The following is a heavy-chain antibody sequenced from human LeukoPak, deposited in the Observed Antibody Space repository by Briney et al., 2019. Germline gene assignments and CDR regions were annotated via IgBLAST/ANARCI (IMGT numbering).Heavy chain of an antibody. J-gene: IGHJ3*02. CDR1: GGTFSSYA. CDR3: ARRALNYDAFDI. V-gene: IGHV1-69*04. CDR2: IIPILGIA. D-gene: IGHD1-7*01. Sequence: SVKVSCKASGGTFSSYAISWVRQAPGQGLEWMGRIIPILGIANYAQKFQGRVTITADKSTSTAYMELSSLKASDTAIYYCARRALNYDAFDIWGQGTMVTVSS.